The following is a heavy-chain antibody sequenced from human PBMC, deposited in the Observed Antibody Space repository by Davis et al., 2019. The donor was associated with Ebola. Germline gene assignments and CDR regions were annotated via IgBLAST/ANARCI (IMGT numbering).Heavy chain of an antibody. V-gene: IGHV3-73*01. CDR2: IRSKANSYAT. CDR1: GFTFSGSA. J-gene: IGHJ4*02. D-gene: IGHD1-26*01. CDR3: TSTTPDY. Sequence: GESLKISCAASGFTFSGSAMHWVRQASGKGLEWFGRIRSKANSYATAYAASVKGRFTISRDDSKNTAYLQMNSLKTEDTAVYYCTSTTPDYWGQGTLVTVSS.